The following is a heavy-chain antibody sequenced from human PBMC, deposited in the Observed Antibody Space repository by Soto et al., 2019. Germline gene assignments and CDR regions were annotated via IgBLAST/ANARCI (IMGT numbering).Heavy chain of an antibody. J-gene: IGHJ4*02. CDR1: GFTFSNYA. D-gene: IGHD3-22*01. Sequence: PGGSLRLSCAASGFTFSNYAMSWVRQAPGKGLEWVSAISGSGGSTYYADSVKGRFTISRDNSKNTLYLQMNSLRAEDTAVYYCAKGVYYDSSGTFDYWGQGTLVTVSS. CDR2: ISGSGGST. V-gene: IGHV3-23*01. CDR3: AKGVYYDSSGTFDY.